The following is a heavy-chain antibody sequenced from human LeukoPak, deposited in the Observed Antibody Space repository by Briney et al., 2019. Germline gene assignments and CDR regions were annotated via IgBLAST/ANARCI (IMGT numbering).Heavy chain of an antibody. V-gene: IGHV3-21*04. J-gene: IGHJ4*02. CDR1: GFTFSSYS. Sequence: PGGSLRLSCAASGFTFSSYSMNWVRQAPGKGLEWVSSISSSSSYIYYADSVKGRFTISRDNAKNSLYLQMNSLRAEDTALYHCARVKGYYFDYWGQGTLVTVSS. CDR3: ARVKGYYFDY. CDR2: ISSSSSYI.